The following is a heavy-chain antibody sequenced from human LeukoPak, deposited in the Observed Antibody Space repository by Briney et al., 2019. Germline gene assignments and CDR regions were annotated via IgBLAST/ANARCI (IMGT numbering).Heavy chain of an antibody. J-gene: IGHJ5*02. D-gene: IGHD2-15*01. V-gene: IGHV4-38-2*02. Sequence: SETLSLTCTVSGYSISSGYYWGWIRQPPGKGLEWIGSIYHSGSTYYNPSLKSRVTISVDTSKSQFSLKLSSVTAADTAVYYCARVAVGNWFDPWGQGTLVTVSS. CDR3: ARVAVGNWFDP. CDR2: IYHSGST. CDR1: GYSISSGYY.